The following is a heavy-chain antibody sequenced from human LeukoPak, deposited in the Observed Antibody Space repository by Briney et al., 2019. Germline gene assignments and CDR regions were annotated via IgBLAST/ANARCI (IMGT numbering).Heavy chain of an antibody. V-gene: IGHV3-23*01. CDR1: GFTFTDHA. Sequence: GGSLRLSCAASGFTFTDHAMSWVRQAPGKGLEWVSGIGGSGTSTYYTDSVKGRFTFSRDNSKNTLHLQMNSLRAEDTAVYYCTKDHGFYSSGWHPLFDHWGQGTLVTVTP. CDR2: IGGSGTST. D-gene: IGHD6-19*01. J-gene: IGHJ4*02. CDR3: TKDHGFYSSGWHPLFDH.